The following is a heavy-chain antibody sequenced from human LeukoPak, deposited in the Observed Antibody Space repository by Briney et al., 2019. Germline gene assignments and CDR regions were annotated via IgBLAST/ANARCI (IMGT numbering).Heavy chain of an antibody. CDR1: GFTFSIYW. CDR3: AKVYAEMAAYNWFDP. Sequence: GGSLRLSCAASGFTFSIYWVHWVRQAPGKGLEWVSAISGSGGSTYYADSVKGRFTISRDNSKNTLYLQMNSLRAEDTAVYYCAKVYAEMAAYNWFDPWGQGTLVTVSS. D-gene: IGHD5-24*01. J-gene: IGHJ5*02. CDR2: ISGSGGST. V-gene: IGHV3-23*01.